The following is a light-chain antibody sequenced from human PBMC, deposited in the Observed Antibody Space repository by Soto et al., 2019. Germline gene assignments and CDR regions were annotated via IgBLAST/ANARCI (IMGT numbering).Light chain of an antibody. CDR3: LLSYGGAQV. J-gene: IGLJ2*01. CDR2: YTA. Sequence: QAVVTQEPSLTVSPGGTVTLTCGSSTGAVTTSHFPYWFQQKPGQAPRTLIHYTANKHSWTPARFSGSLLGGKAALTLSGAQPEDEAEYYCLLSYGGAQVFGGGTKLTVL. CDR1: TGAVTTSHF. V-gene: IGLV7-46*01.